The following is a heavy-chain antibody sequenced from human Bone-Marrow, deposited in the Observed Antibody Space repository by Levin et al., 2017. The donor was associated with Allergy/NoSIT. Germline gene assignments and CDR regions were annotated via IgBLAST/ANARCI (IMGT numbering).Heavy chain of an antibody. CDR1: GFGFNIYG. CDR2: ISGGGSI. V-gene: IGHV3-23*01. J-gene: IGHJ4*02. CDR3: AKVLAYYYQTSGLYDFDA. Sequence: PGESLKISCAASGFGFNIYGMSWVRQAPGKGLEWVSTISGGGSIYEADSVKGRFTISRDTSKNTLYLQMNSLRVEDTAVYYCAKVLAYYYQTSGLYDFDAWGQGTLVTVSS. D-gene: IGHD3-22*01.